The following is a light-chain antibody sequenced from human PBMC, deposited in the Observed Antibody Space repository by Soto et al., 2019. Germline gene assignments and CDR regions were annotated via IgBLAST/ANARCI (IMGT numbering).Light chain of an antibody. CDR1: QSVGSN. Sequence: EMVMTQSPATLSVSPGDGATLSCRASQSVGSNLAWFQQKPGQAPRLLIYGASTRATGIPARFSGSGSGTVFTLTISSLQSEDFAVYYCQQYYNWPPTFGQGTKLEIK. CDR2: GAS. CDR3: QQYYNWPPT. J-gene: IGKJ2*01. V-gene: IGKV3-15*01.